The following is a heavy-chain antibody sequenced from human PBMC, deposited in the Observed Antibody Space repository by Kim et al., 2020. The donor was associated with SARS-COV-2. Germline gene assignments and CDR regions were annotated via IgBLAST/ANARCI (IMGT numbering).Heavy chain of an antibody. V-gene: IGHV3-23*01. D-gene: IGHD2-2*01. J-gene: IGHJ4*02. Sequence: DSGRGRFTISRDNSKNTLFLQMSSLTADDTAVYYCARTRSCSGTSCYADFWGQGTLVTVSS. CDR3: ARTRSCSGTSCYADF.